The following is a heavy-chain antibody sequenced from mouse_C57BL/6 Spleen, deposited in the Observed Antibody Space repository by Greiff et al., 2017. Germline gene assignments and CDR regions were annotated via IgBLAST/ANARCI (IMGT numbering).Heavy chain of an antibody. CDR1: GYSITSGYY. D-gene: IGHD1-1*01. CDR2: ISYDGSN. J-gene: IGHJ2*01. CDR3: AREGGGSSPYYFDY. V-gene: IGHV3-6*01. Sequence: DVQLQESGPGLVKPSQSLSLTCSVTGYSITSGYYWNWIRQFPGNKLEWMGYISYDGSNNYNPSLKNRISITRDTSKNQFFLKLNSVTTEDTATYYCAREGGGSSPYYFDYWGQGTTLTVSS.